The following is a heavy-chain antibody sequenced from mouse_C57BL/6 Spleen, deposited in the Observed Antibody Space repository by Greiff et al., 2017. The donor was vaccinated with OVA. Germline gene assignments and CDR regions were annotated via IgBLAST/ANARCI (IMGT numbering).Heavy chain of an antibody. CDR1: GYTFTSYW. J-gene: IGHJ4*01. D-gene: IGHD1-1*01. V-gene: IGHV1-52*01. CDR3: ARITTVVATDAMDY. Sequence: VQLQQPGAELVRPGSSVKLSCKASGYTFTSYWMHWVKQRPIQGLEWIGNIDPSDSETHYTQKFKDKATLTVDKSSSTAYMQLSSLTSEDSAVYYCARITTVVATDAMDYWGQGTSVTVSS. CDR2: IDPSDSET.